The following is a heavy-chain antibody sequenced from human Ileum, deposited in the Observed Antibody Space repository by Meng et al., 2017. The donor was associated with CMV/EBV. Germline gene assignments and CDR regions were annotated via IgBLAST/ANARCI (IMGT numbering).Heavy chain of an antibody. D-gene: IGHD6-13*01. CDR3: TRDLGSSTWYYNWFDP. V-gene: IGHV1-2*02. Sequence: STFTDYSIHWVRQAPGQGLEWMGWINPNSGGTNYAQKFQGRVSMTRDTSISTAYMDLSRLTSDDTAVYYCTRDLGSSTWYYNWFDPWGQGTLLTVSS. J-gene: IGHJ5*02. CDR1: STFTDYS. CDR2: INPNSGGT.